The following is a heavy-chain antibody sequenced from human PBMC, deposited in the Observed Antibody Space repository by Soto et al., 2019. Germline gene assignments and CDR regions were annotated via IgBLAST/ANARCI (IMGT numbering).Heavy chain of an antibody. V-gene: IGHV5-51*01. CDR3: ARGAYYYDSSGTDFDY. CDR2: IYPGDSDT. CDR1: GYSFTSYW. D-gene: IGHD3-22*01. Sequence: GESLKISCKGSGYSFTSYWIGWVRQMPGKGLEWMGIIYPGDSDTRYSPSFQGQVTISADKSISTAYLQWSSLKASDTAMYYCARGAYYYDSSGTDFDYWGQGTLVTVSS. J-gene: IGHJ4*02.